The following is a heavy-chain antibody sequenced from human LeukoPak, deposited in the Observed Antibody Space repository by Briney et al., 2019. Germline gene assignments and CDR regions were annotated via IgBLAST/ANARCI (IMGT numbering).Heavy chain of an antibody. V-gene: IGHV4-38-2*02. D-gene: IGHD3-10*01. J-gene: IGHJ5*02. Sequence: SETLSLTCTVSGYSISSGYYWGWIRQPPGKGLEWIGSIYHSGSTYYNPSLKSRVTISVDTSKNQFSLKLSSVTAADTAVYYCARRGYGSGSYVKSWGQGTLVTVSS. CDR2: IYHSGST. CDR3: ARRGYGSGSYVKS. CDR1: GYSISSGYY.